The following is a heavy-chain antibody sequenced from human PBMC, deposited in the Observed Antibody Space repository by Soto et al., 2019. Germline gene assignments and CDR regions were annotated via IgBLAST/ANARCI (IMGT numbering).Heavy chain of an antibody. CDR1: GGSISSSSYY. V-gene: IGHV4-39*01. J-gene: IGHJ4*02. CDR2: IYYSGST. CDR3: ARPYYYGSGSYQKGGYYFDY. Sequence: SETLSLTCTVSGGSISSSSYYWGWIRQPPGKGLEWIGSIYYSGSTYYNPSLKSRVTISVDTSKNQFSLKLSSVTAADTAVYYCARPYYYGSGSYQKGGYYFDYWGQGTLVTVSS. D-gene: IGHD3-10*01.